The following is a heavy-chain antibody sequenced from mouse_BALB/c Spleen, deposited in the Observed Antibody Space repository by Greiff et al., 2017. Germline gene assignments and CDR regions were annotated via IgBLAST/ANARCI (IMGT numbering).Heavy chain of an antibody. Sequence: VQLQESGAELVRPGTSVKVSCKASGYAFTNYLIEWVKQRPGQGLEWIGVINPGSGGTNYNEKFKGKATLTADKSSSTAYMQLSSLTSDDSAVYFCARWYGNYVFDYWGQGTTLTVSS. J-gene: IGHJ2*01. CDR2: INPGSGGT. CDR3: ARWYGNYVFDY. D-gene: IGHD2-10*02. V-gene: IGHV1-54*01. CDR1: GYAFTNYL.